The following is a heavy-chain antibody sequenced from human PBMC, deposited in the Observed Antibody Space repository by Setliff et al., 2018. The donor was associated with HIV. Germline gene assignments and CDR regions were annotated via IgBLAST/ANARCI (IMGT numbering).Heavy chain of an antibody. D-gene: IGHD3-22*01. V-gene: IGHV1-58*01. CDR1: RFTFTSAA. Sequence: SVKVSCKASRFTFTSAAVQWVRQARGQRPEWIGWIVVGSGNTKYAQRFQERVTITRDMSTRTAYMELSSLRSEDTAVYYCAVDLGDYYYDTTDYYYGGGLGYWGQGTLVTSPQ. CDR2: IVVGSGNT. CDR3: AVDLGDYYYDTTDYYYGGGLGY. J-gene: IGHJ4*02.